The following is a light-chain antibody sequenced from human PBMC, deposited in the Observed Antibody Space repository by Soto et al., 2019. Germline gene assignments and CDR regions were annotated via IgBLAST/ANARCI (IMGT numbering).Light chain of an antibody. Sequence: IALTQSPGTLSLSPGERATLSCRASQRVSSNYVAWYQHKPGQAPRLLIHGASIRATGIPDRFSGSGSGTDLALTISRLEPEDFAVYYWRQYGNLPDAFGQGTQLQIK. V-gene: IGKV3-20*01. CDR1: QRVSSNY. CDR2: GAS. J-gene: IGKJ2*01. CDR3: RQYGNLPDA.